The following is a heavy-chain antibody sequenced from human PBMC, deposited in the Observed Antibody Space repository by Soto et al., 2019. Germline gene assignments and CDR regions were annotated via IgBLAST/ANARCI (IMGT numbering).Heavy chain of an antibody. CDR3: ARVGATSDYYFYGMDV. V-gene: IGHV1-8*01. Sequence: ASVKVSCKASGYTFTSYDINWVRQATGQGLEWMGWMNPNSGNTGYAQKFQGRVTMTRNTSISTAYMEMRSLRSKDTAEYYCARVGATSDYYFYGMDVWGQGTTVTVSS. J-gene: IGHJ6*02. CDR1: GYTFTSYD. CDR2: MNPNSGNT. D-gene: IGHD1-26*01.